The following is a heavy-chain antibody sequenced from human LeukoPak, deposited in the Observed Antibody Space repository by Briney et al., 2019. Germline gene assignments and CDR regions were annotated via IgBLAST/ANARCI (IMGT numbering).Heavy chain of an antibody. D-gene: IGHD3-22*01. Sequence: SETLSLTCTVAGGSISSYYWSWIRQPAGKGLEWIGRIYTSGSTNYNPSLKSRVTMSVDTSKNQFSLKLSSVTAADTAVYYCARGVYYYDSSGYYPDAFDIWGQGTMVTVSS. CDR1: GGSISSYY. CDR2: IYTSGST. V-gene: IGHV4-4*07. J-gene: IGHJ3*02. CDR3: ARGVYYYDSSGYYPDAFDI.